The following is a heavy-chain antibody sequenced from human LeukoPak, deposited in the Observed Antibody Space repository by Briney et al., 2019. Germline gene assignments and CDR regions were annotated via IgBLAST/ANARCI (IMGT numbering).Heavy chain of an antibody. CDR3: ARDRYYYDSSGYSNWFDP. D-gene: IGHD3-22*01. Sequence: ASETLSLTCAVSGYSLNGGFYWSWIRQPPGKGLEWIGYIYYSGSTNYNPSLKSRVTISVDTSKNQFSLKLSSVTAADTAVYYCARDRYYYDSSGYSNWFDPWGQGTLVTVSS. CDR2: IYYSGST. CDR1: GYSLNGGFY. J-gene: IGHJ5*02. V-gene: IGHV4-61*08.